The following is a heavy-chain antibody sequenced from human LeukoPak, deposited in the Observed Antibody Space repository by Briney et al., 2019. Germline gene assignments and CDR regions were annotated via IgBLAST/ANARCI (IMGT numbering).Heavy chain of an antibody. CDR2: MKEDGTEE. D-gene: IGHD1-26*01. CDR3: VRGGWELDF. Sequence: PGGSLRLSCAASAFTFRSYAMIWVRQAPGKGLEWVAHMKEDGTEEYYLDSVRGRFTISKNDAKSSLFLQMNRLTDEDTALYYCVRGGWELDFWGQGTLVTVSS. CDR1: AFTFRSYA. V-gene: IGHV3-7*03. J-gene: IGHJ4*02.